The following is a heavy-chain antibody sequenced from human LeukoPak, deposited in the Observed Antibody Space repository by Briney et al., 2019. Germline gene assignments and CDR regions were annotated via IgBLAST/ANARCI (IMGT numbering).Heavy chain of an antibody. CDR2: ISDSGGDT. D-gene: IGHD6-6*01. Sequence: GGSLRLSCTASGFTFSNYGMARVRQAPGKGLEWVSSISDSGGDTYYADSVKGRFTVSRDNSKNTLYLQMNSLRAEDTAVFYCAKRVSYSNSAAYFDYWGQGTLVTVSS. CDR1: GFTFSNYG. CDR3: AKRVSYSNSAAYFDY. J-gene: IGHJ4*02. V-gene: IGHV3-23*01.